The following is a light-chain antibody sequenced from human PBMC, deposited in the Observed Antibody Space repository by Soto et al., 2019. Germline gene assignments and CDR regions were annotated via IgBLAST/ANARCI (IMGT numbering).Light chain of an antibody. CDR3: SSYTSSSTLGV. Sequence: QSALTRHASVSGSPGQSITISCTGTSSDVGGYNYVSWYQQHPGKAPKLMIYDVSNRPSGVSNRFSGSKSGNTASLTISGLQAEDEADYYCSSYTSSSTLGVFGAGTKLTVL. CDR2: DVS. CDR1: SSDVGGYNY. J-gene: IGLJ2*01. V-gene: IGLV2-14*01.